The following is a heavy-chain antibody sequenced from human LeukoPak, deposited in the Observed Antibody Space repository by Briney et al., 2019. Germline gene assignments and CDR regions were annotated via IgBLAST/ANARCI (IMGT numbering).Heavy chain of an antibody. CDR1: GYSFTSYW. D-gene: IGHD3-9*01. J-gene: IGHJ4*02. CDR3: AKAWPARYDILTGHWGSAHFDY. V-gene: IGHV5-51*01. CDR2: IYPGDSDT. Sequence: GESLKISCKGSGYSFTSYWIGWVRQMPGKGLEWMGIIYPGDSDTRYSPSFQGQVTISADKSISTAYLQWSSLKASDTAMYYCAKAWPARYDILTGHWGSAHFDYWGQGTLVTVSS.